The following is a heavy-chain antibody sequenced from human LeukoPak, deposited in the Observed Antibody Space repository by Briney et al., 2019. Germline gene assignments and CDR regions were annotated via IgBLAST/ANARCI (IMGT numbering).Heavy chain of an antibody. CDR1: GFTFSSYW. CDR2: INHDGSSE. J-gene: IGHJ4*02. V-gene: IGHV3-7*01. D-gene: IGHD2-15*01. CDR3: AREGSGYDY. Sequence: TGGSLRLSCAASGFTFSSYWMSWVRQAPGKGLEWVANINHDGSSENYVDSVKGRFTISRDNAKNSLYLQMDSLRVVDTALYYCAREGSGYDYWGRGTLVTVSS.